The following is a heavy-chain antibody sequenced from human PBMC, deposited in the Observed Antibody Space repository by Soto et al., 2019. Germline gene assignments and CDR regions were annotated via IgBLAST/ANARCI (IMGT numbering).Heavy chain of an antibody. J-gene: IGHJ4*02. Sequence: GGSLRLSCAASGFTFSSYAMSWVRQAPGKGLEWVSAISGSGGSTYYADSVKGRFTISRDNSKNTLYLQMNSLRAEDTAVYYCAKETRETTIFGVVINYWGQGTLVTVSS. CDR3: AKETRETTIFGVVINY. V-gene: IGHV3-23*01. CDR2: ISGSGGST. CDR1: GFTFSSYA. D-gene: IGHD3-3*01.